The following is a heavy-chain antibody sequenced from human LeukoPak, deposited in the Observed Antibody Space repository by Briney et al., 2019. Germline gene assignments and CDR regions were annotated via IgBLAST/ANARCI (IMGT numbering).Heavy chain of an antibody. J-gene: IGHJ5*02. D-gene: IGHD4-17*01. CDR1: GGSISSSGSY. CDR3: AKKWTGSGERFDP. Sequence: SETLSLTCTVSGGSISSSGSYWGWIRQPPGKGLEWIGSISYSGSTYYNPSLKSRVTIFLDTSRNQFSLNLNSVTAADTAMYFCAKKWTGSGERFDPWGQGTLVTVSS. V-gene: IGHV4-39*01. CDR2: ISYSGST.